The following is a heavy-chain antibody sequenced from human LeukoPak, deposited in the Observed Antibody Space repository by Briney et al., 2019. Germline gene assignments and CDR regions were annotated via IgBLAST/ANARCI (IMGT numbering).Heavy chain of an antibody. V-gene: IGHV3-49*05. J-gene: IGHJ4*02. CDR2: IRSKPYGGTT. CDR1: GFTSGDYT. Sequence: KPGGSLRLSCTAFGFTSGDYTVTWFRQAPGKGLEWVGFIRSKPYGGTTEDAASVKGRFTISRDDSKSIAYLQMNSLKTEDTAVYYCIRGGANSPFDYWGQGTLVTVSS. D-gene: IGHD3-16*01. CDR3: IRGGANSPFDY.